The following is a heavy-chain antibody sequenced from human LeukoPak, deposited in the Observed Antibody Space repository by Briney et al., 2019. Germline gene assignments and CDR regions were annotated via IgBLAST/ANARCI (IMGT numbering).Heavy chain of an antibody. D-gene: IGHD3-10*01. V-gene: IGHV1-24*01. CDR1: GGTFSSYA. J-gene: IGHJ5*02. Sequence: GASVKVSCKASGGTFSSYAISWVRQAPGQGLEWMGGFDPEDGETIYAQKFQGRVTMTEDTSTDTAYMELSSLRSEDTAVYYCATVAYGSGSYYNRGWFDPWGQGTLVTVSS. CDR3: ATVAYGSGSYYNRGWFDP. CDR2: FDPEDGET.